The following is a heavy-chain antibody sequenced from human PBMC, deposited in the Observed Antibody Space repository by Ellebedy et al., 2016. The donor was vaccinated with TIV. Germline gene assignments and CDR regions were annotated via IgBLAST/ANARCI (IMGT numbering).Heavy chain of an antibody. CDR3: ARAVGYSGYDLDYFDY. D-gene: IGHD5-12*01. CDR2: IYPGDSDT. J-gene: IGHJ4*02. CDR1: GYSFTSYW. Sequence: GESLKISCKGSGYSFTSYWIGWVRQMPGKGLEWMGIIYPGDSDTRYSPSFQGQVTISADKSISTAYLQWSSLKASDTAMYYCARAVGYSGYDLDYFDYWGQGTLVTVSS. V-gene: IGHV5-51*01.